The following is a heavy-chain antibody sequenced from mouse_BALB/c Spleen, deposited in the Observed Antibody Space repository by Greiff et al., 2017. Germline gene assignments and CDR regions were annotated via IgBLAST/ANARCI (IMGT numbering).Heavy chain of an antibody. D-gene: IGHD2-4*01. CDR2: IYPGDGDT. CDR1: GYTFTSYW. CDR3: ARYDYDDY. V-gene: IGHV1-87*01. Sequence: VKLMESGAELARPGASVKLSCKASGYTFTSYWMQWVKQRPGQGLEWIGAIYPGDGDTRYTQKFKGKATLTADKSSSTAYMQLSSLASEDSAVYYCARYDYDDYWGQGTTLTVSS. J-gene: IGHJ2*01.